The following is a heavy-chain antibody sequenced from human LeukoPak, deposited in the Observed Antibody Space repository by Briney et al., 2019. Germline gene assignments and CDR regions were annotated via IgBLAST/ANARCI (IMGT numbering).Heavy chain of an antibody. D-gene: IGHD2-21*01. CDR3: AKADCGGECYYVMAV. CDR2: ISGSGART. CDR1: GFTFTSYA. J-gene: IGHJ6*02. Sequence: GGSLRLSCAASGFTFTSYAMTWVRQAPGKGLEWVSGISGSGARTFYGDSVKGRLTISRDNSKNTLDLQMNSLRAEDTGTYYCAKADCGGECYYVMAVWGQGTTVTVSS. V-gene: IGHV3-23*01.